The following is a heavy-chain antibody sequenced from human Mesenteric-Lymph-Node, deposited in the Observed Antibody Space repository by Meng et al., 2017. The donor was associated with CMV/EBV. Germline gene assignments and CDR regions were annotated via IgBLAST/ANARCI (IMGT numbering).Heavy chain of an antibody. J-gene: IGHJ4*02. CDR3: AKDRVSYCSGTSCYTVFDS. D-gene: IGHD2-2*02. CDR2: IRYDGSNK. V-gene: IGHV3-30*02. CDR1: GFIFSSFT. Sequence: GESLKISCAASGFIFSSFTMHWVRQAPDKGLEWVAFIRYDGSNKDYADSVKGRFTISRDNSKNTLYLQMNSLRAEDTAVYYCAKDRVSYCSGTSCYTVFDSWGQGTLVTVSS.